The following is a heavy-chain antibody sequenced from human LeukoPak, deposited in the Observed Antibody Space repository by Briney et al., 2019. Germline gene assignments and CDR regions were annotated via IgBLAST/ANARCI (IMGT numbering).Heavy chain of an antibody. D-gene: IGHD3-10*01. V-gene: IGHV1-18*01. J-gene: IGHJ4*02. CDR2: ISTYNGNT. CDR3: ARVGWGYYGSGSYPFFDY. CDR1: GYTFTSYG. Sequence: ASVKVSCKASGYTFTSYGISWVRQAPGQGLEWMGWISTYNGNTNYAQKLQGRVTMTTDTSTSTAYMELRSLRSDDTAAYYCARVGWGYYGSGSYPFFDYWGQGTLVTVSS.